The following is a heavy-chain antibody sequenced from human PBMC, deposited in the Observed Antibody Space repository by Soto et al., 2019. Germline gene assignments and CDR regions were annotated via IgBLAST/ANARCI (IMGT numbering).Heavy chain of an antibody. D-gene: IGHD3-10*01. CDR3: AASDITMVRGVLDGDY. Sequence: ASVKVSCKASGFTFTSSAVQWVRQARGQRLEWIGWIVVGSGNTNYAQKFQERVTITRDMSTSTAYMELSSLRSEDTAVYYCAASDITMVRGVLDGDYWGQGTLVTVSS. V-gene: IGHV1-58*01. CDR2: IVVGSGNT. J-gene: IGHJ4*02. CDR1: GFTFTSSA.